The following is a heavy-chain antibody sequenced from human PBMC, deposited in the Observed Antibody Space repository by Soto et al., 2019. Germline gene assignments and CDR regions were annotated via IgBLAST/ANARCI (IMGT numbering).Heavy chain of an antibody. V-gene: IGHV2-5*02. CDR1: GFSLSTRDVG. CDR2: LYWDDDN. CDR3: AHGSGWLFDY. Sequence: QITLKESGPTLVKPTQTLTLTFTFSGFSLSTRDVGVGWIRQPPGKALEWLALLYWDDDNRYSPSLSRRLTLTKDTSKTQVVLTMTNMDPVDTATYYCAHGSGWLFDYWGTGTLVTVSS. J-gene: IGHJ4*02. D-gene: IGHD6-19*01.